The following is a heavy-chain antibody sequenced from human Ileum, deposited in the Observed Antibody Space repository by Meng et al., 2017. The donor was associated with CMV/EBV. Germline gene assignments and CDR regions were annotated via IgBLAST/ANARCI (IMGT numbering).Heavy chain of an antibody. V-gene: IGHV1-3*01. CDR3: ARGGYYDSSGYYLFDY. CDR1: GYPFTSYA. Sequence: SGYPFTSYAMHWVRQAPGQRLEWMGWIHAGNGNTKYSQKFQGRVTITRDTSASTAYMELSSLRSEDTAVYYCARGGYYDSSGYYLFDYWGQGTLVTVSS. CDR2: IHAGNGNT. J-gene: IGHJ4*02. D-gene: IGHD3-22*01.